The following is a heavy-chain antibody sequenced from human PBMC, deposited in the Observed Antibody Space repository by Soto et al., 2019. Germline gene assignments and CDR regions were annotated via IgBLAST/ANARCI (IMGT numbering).Heavy chain of an antibody. V-gene: IGHV3-72*01. CDR2: TRNKANSYAP. D-gene: IGHD3-16*01. Sequence: EVQLVESGGGLVQPGGSLRLSCAASGFTFSDYYVDWVRQVPGKGLEWVGRTRNKANSYAPEYAASVKGRFTISRDESKDSMYLQMNSLKTEDTAVYYCARDTGGSYDYWGQGALVTVSS. CDR1: GFTFSDYY. CDR3: ARDTGGSYDY. J-gene: IGHJ4*02.